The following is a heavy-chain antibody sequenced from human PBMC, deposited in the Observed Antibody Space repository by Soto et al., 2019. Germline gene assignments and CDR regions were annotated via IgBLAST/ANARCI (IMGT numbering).Heavy chain of an antibody. D-gene: IGHD3-22*01. CDR2: IFSNDEK. CDR1: GFSLSNARMG. Sequence: QVTLKESGPVLVKPTETLTLTCTVSGFSLSNARMGVSWIRQPPGKALEWPAHIFSNDEKSYITSLKSRLTISKDTSKSQVVLTMTNMDPVDTATYYCARHYYDSSGSYYYYGMDVWGQGTTVTVSS. J-gene: IGHJ6*02. CDR3: ARHYYDSSGSYYYYGMDV. V-gene: IGHV2-26*01.